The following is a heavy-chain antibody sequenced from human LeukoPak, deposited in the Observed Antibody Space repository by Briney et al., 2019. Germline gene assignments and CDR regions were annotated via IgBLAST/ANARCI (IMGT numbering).Heavy chain of an antibody. J-gene: IGHJ6*04. D-gene: IGHD3-10*02. CDR1: GVTFSSYS. Sequence: QAGGSLRLSCEASGVTFSSYSMNWVRQAPGKGLEWVSYISSSGSTIYYADSVKGRFTISRDNAKNSLYLQMNSLRAEDTAVYYCAELGITMIGGVWGKGTTVTISS. CDR2: ISSSGSTI. CDR3: AELGITMIGGV. V-gene: IGHV3-48*04.